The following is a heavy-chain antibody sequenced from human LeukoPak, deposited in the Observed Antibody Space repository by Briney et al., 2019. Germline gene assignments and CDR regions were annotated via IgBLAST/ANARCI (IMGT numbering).Heavy chain of an antibody. Sequence: PSETLSLTCAVFGGSFSLYYWTWLRQPPGKGLEWIGEIYHDGTTNYNPSLKSRVTISVDTSKNQFSLKLSSVTAADTALYFCARGGYSSNYYGAFDVWGRGAMVSVS. CDR2: IYHDGTT. CDR3: ARGGYSSNYYGAFDV. J-gene: IGHJ3*01. CDR1: GGSFSLYY. D-gene: IGHD4-11*01. V-gene: IGHV4-34*01.